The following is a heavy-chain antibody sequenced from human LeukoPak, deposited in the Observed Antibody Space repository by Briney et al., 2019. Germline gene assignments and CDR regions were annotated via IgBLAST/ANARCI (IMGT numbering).Heavy chain of an antibody. D-gene: IGHD3-10*01. CDR3: ARGMVRGVIIFGY. V-gene: IGHV3-48*02. CDR1: GFTFSSYD. CDR2: ISSSSSTI. J-gene: IGHJ4*02. Sequence: GRSLRLSCAASGFTFSSYDMHWVRQAPGKGLEWVSYISSSSSTIYYADSVKGRFTISRDNAKNSLYLQMNSLRDEDTAVYYCARGMVRGVIIFGYWGQGTLVTVSS.